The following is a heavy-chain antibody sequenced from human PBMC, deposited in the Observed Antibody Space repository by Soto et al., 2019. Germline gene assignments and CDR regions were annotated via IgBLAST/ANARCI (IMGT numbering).Heavy chain of an antibody. D-gene: IGHD2-2*01. V-gene: IGHV3-23*01. J-gene: IGHJ4*02. CDR2: INSNGGST. CDR3: ARVPDLDYCSRTSCLYYFDY. CDR1: GFTFSRYV. Sequence: PGGSLRLSCVASGFTFSRYVMTWVRQAPGKGLEWVSTINSNGGSTYYADSVKGRFTISRDNSKNSLYLQMNGLRAGDTAVYFCARVPDLDYCSRTSCLYYFDYWGQGALVTVSS.